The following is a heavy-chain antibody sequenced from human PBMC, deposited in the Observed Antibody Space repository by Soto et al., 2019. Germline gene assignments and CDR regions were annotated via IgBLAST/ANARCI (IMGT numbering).Heavy chain of an antibody. V-gene: IGHV3-7*01. Sequence: LRLSCSGFGFSINTYWMNWIRQTPGKGLEWVANINPEGNAKTYVDPVKGRFFVSRDNTRNSLDLQMTSLRVEDSAIYFCAAWDISNIWGQGILVTVSS. J-gene: IGHJ4*02. CDR3: AAWDISNI. CDR1: GFSINTYW. CDR2: INPEGNAK. D-gene: IGHD2-15*01.